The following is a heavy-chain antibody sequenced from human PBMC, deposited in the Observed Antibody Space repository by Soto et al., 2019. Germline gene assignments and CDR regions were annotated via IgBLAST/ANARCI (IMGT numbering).Heavy chain of an antibody. CDR3: ARNTLFPYCSSTSCSGGFDP. V-gene: IGHV1-46*01. D-gene: IGHD2-2*01. J-gene: IGHJ5*02. CDR1: GYTFTSYY. Sequence: ASVKVSCKASGYTFTSYYMHWVRQAPGQGLEWMGIIDPSGGSTSYAQKFQGRVTXXRXTSTSTVYMELSSLRSEDTAVYYCARNTLFPYCSSTSCSGGFDPWGQGTLVTVS. CDR2: IDPSGGST.